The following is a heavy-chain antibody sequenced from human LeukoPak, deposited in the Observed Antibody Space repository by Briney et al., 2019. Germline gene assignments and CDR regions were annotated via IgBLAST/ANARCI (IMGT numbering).Heavy chain of an antibody. V-gene: IGHV3-23*01. CDR3: AKGNAITPDY. J-gene: IGHJ4*02. CDR2: ITSDGSGT. D-gene: IGHD1-14*01. CDR1: GFTFSNYP. Sequence: PGGSLRLSCAASGFTFSNYPVNWVRQAPGKGLEWVSAITSDGSGTYNADSVKGRFTISRDNSKNTLYLQMNGLRADDTAVYYCAKGNAITPDYWGQGTLVTVSS.